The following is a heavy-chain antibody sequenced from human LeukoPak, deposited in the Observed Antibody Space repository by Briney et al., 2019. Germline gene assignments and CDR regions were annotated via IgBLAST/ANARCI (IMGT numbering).Heavy chain of an antibody. CDR2: ISNSGSTI. D-gene: IGHD3-22*01. V-gene: IGHV3-11*01. CDR3: ASGYSSQVADY. J-gene: IGHJ4*02. CDR1: GFTFSDYY. Sequence: GGSLRLSCAASGFTFSDYYMSWIRQAPGKGLEWVSYISNSGSTIYYADSVKGRFTISRDNAKNSLYLQMNSLRAEDTAVYYCASGYSSQVADYWGQGTLVTVSS.